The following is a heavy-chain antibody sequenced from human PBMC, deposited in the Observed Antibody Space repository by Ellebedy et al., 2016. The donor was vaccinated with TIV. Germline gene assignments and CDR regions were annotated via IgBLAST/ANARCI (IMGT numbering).Heavy chain of an antibody. Sequence: PGGSLRLSCAASGFIFSTYWMSWVRQAPGKGLEWVANIKHDGSQRYYVDSVKGRFTISRDNAKNSLYLQVNRLRAEDTAVYFCARGGPCSSAICYLLDVWGQGTLVTVSS. CDR2: IKHDGSQR. D-gene: IGHD2-2*01. V-gene: IGHV3-7*03. CDR3: ARGGPCSSAICYLLDV. CDR1: GFIFSTYW. J-gene: IGHJ5*02.